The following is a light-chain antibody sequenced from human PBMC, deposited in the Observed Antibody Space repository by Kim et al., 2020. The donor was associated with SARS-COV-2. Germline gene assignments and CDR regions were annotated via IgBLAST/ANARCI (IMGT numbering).Light chain of an antibody. J-gene: IGLJ3*02. Sequence: SSELPQDPAVSVALGQTVRLTCQGDSLRKYYATWYQQRPGQAPTLVLYGKYDRPSGIPDRFSGSASGNTASLTIPGAQAEDEGDYYCSSRDSSGDHVVFGGGTKLTVL. V-gene: IGLV3-19*01. CDR2: GKY. CDR1: SLRKYY. CDR3: SSRDSSGDHVV.